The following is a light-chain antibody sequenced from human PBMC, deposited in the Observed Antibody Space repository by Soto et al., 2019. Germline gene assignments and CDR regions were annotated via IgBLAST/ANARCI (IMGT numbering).Light chain of an antibody. CDR3: QQYDRWPVT. V-gene: IGKV3-15*01. Sequence: EVVMTQSPATLSVSPGERVTFSCRASQSVTTNLAWYQHKPGQSPRLLISGASTGASGIPPRFSGSGSGTEFTLTIDRLQAGEFAVYYCQQYDRWPVTFGGGTKVEIK. CDR2: GAS. J-gene: IGKJ4*01. CDR1: QSVTTN.